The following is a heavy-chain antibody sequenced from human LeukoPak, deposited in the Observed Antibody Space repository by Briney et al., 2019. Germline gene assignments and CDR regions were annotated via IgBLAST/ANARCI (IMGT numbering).Heavy chain of an antibody. D-gene: IGHD6-13*01. J-gene: IGHJ4*02. CDR2: ISYDGSNK. CDR1: GFTFGSYA. CDR3: ARAYPPPQQQLVIDY. V-gene: IGHV3-30-3*01. Sequence: GGSLRLSCAASGFTFGSYAMHWVRQAPGKGLEWVAVISYDGSNKYYADSVKGRFTISRDNSKNTLYLQMNSLRAEDTAVYYCARAYPPPQQQLVIDYWGQGTLVTVSS.